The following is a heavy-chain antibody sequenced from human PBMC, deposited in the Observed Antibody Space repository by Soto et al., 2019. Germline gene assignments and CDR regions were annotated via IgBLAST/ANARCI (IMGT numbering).Heavy chain of an antibody. Sequence: PGESLTTSCKGSGYSFTSYWIIWVLQMPGKGLEWMGRIDPSDSYTNYSPSFQGHVTISADKSISTAYLQWRSLKAADTAMYYCARNDSSGWYLRSGWFDPWGQGTLVTVSS. CDR2: IDPSDSYT. CDR1: GYSFTSYW. D-gene: IGHD6-19*01. CDR3: ARNDSSGWYLRSGWFDP. J-gene: IGHJ5*02. V-gene: IGHV5-10-1*01.